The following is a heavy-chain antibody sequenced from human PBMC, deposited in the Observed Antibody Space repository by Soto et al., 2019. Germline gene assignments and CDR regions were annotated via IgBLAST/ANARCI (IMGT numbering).Heavy chain of an antibody. D-gene: IGHD2-2*01. Sequence: SETLSLTCAVYGGSFSGYYWSWIRQPPGKGLEWIGEINHSGSTNYNPSLKSRVTISVDTSKNQFSLKLSSVTAADTAVYYCARGTPRLPLYCSSTSCYPFYYYYMDVWGKGTTVTVSS. J-gene: IGHJ6*03. CDR2: INHSGST. CDR3: ARGTPRLPLYCSSTSCYPFYYYYMDV. CDR1: GGSFSGYY. V-gene: IGHV4-34*01.